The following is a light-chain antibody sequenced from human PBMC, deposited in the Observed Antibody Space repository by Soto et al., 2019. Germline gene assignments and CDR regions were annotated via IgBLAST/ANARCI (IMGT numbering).Light chain of an antibody. CDR2: DDS. CDR1: NIGSKS. Sequence: SYELTQPPSVSVAPGQTARITCGGNNIGSKSVHWYQQKPGQAPVLVVYDDSDRHSGIPERFSGSNSGNTATLTLSRVEAGDEADYYCQVWDRSSDHPGVFGVGTKVTVL. CDR3: QVWDRSSDHPGV. V-gene: IGLV3-21*02. J-gene: IGLJ3*02.